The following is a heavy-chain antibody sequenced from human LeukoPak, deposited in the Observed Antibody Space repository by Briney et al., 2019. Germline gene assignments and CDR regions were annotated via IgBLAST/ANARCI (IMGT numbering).Heavy chain of an antibody. J-gene: IGHJ5*02. CDR1: GFTFSSYS. Sequence: GGSLRLSCAASGFTFSSYSMNWVRQAPGKGLEWVSSISSSSSYIYYADSVKGRFTISRDNAKNSLYLQMNSLRAEDTAVYYCAREQGCDFWSGYYPTYNWFDPWGQGTLVTVSS. CDR3: AREQGCDFWSGYYPTYNWFDP. V-gene: IGHV3-21*01. CDR2: ISSSSSYI. D-gene: IGHD3-3*01.